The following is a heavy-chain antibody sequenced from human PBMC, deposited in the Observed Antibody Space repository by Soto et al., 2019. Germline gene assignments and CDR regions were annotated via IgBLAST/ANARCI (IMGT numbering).Heavy chain of an antibody. CDR3: ASLLTGYYDSSGYTFDY. CDR1: GFTFSSYA. V-gene: IGHV3-30-3*01. D-gene: IGHD3-22*01. CDR2: ISYDGSNK. J-gene: IGHJ4*02. Sequence: QVQLVESGGGVVQPGRSLRLSCAASGFTFSSYAMHWVRQAPGKGLEWVAVISYDGSNKYYADSVKGRFTISRDNSKNTLYLQMNSLRAEDTAVYYCASLLTGYYDSSGYTFDYWVQGTLVTVSS.